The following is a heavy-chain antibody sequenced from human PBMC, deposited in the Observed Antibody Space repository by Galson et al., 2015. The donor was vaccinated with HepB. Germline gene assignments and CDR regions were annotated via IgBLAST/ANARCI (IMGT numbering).Heavy chain of an antibody. V-gene: IGHV1-2*06. Sequence: SGAEVKKPGASVKVSCKASGYTFTSYGISWVRQAPGQGLEWMGRINPNSGGTNYAQKFQGRVTMTRDTSISTAYMELSRLRSDDTAVYYCARERRGLYDFCSGYYPLYYYFFYMDVWGKGTTVTVSS. CDR1: GYTFTSYG. CDR2: INPNSGGT. D-gene: IGHD3-3*01. J-gene: IGHJ6*03. CDR3: ARERRGLYDFCSGYYPLYYYFFYMDV.